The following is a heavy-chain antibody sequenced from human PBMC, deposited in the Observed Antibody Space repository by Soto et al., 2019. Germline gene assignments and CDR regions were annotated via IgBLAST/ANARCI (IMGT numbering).Heavy chain of an antibody. D-gene: IGHD6-19*01. CDR3: AKDQQQWLAQNWFDP. J-gene: IGHJ5*02. CDR1: GFTSSSSA. V-gene: IGHV3-23*01. CDR2: ISGSGGST. Sequence: PGGPLRLSSAAPGFTSSSSAMSWVLQSPGKALEWVSAISGSGGSTYYADSVKGRFTISRDNSKNTLYLQMNSLRAQDTAVYYCAKDQQQWLAQNWFDPWGQGTLVTVSS.